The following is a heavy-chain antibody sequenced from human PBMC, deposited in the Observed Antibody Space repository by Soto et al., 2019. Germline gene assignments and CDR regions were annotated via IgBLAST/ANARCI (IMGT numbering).Heavy chain of an antibody. CDR1: GYTLTELS. J-gene: IGHJ3*02. Sequence: GASVKVSCKVSGYTLTELSMHWVRQAPGKGLEWMGGFDPEDGETIYAQKFQGRVTMTEDTSTDTAYMELSSLRSEDTAVYYCATDYRIFWGGDAFDIWGQGTMVTVSS. V-gene: IGHV1-24*01. D-gene: IGHD2-15*01. CDR3: ATDYRIFWGGDAFDI. CDR2: FDPEDGET.